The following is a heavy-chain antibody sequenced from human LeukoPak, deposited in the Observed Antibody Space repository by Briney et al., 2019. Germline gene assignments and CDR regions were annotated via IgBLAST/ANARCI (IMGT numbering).Heavy chain of an antibody. CDR1: GFTLSSIY. D-gene: IGHD6-13*01. CDR3: ARAAGNLDY. V-gene: IGHV3-53*01. J-gene: IGHJ4*02. Sequence: GESLSLSCAVSGFTLSSIYMRWVRQPPGGVQEWVSVIYSGGSTYYADSVKGRFTISRDNTKNTLYLQMNSLRAEDTALYYCARAAGNLDYWGQGTLVTVSS. CDR2: IYSGGST.